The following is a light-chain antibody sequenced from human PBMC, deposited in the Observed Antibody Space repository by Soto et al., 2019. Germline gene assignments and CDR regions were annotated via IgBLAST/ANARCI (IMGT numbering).Light chain of an antibody. CDR3: QQHSHWPPWT. J-gene: IGKJ1*01. CDR1: QSISSN. V-gene: IGKV1-39*01. Sequence: DIQMTQSPSSLSASVGDRVTITCRASQSISSNLNWYQQKPGKVPKLLIYAASSLQSGVPSRFSGSGSGTDFTLTISNLEPEDFAVYYCQQHSHWPPWTFGQGTRVEIQ. CDR2: AAS.